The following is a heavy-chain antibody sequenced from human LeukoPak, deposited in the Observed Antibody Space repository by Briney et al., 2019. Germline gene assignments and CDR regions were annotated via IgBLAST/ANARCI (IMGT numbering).Heavy chain of an antibody. CDR1: GFTISSYA. CDR2: ISGSGGST. D-gene: IGHD6-19*01. J-gene: IGHJ3*02. Sequence: AWSLRLSWAASGFTISSYAMSWGRQAAGKGLEWVSAISGSGGSTYYADYVKGRFTISSDNTKNTLYLQMNSLRAEDTAVYYCAKDHPRIAVADDAFDIWGQGTMVTVSS. CDR3: AKDHPRIAVADDAFDI. V-gene: IGHV3-23*01.